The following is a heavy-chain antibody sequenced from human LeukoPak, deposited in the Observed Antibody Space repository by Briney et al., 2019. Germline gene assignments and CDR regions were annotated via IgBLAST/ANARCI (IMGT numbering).Heavy chain of an antibody. Sequence: ASVEVSCKASGYTFTSYGISWVRQAPGQGLEWMGWISAYNGNTNYAQKLQGRVTMTTDTSTSTAYMELRSLRSDDTAVYYCARHYGDYVLSGFDPWGQGTLVTVSS. V-gene: IGHV1-18*01. CDR1: GYTFTSYG. CDR2: ISAYNGNT. J-gene: IGHJ5*02. D-gene: IGHD4-17*01. CDR3: ARHYGDYVLSGFDP.